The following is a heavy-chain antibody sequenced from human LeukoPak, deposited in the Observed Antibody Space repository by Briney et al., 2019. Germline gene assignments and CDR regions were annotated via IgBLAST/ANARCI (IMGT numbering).Heavy chain of an antibody. D-gene: IGHD3/OR15-3a*01. CDR3: ARGLWGGALDAFDI. Sequence: PGGSLRLSCAASGFTFSSYAMSWVRQAPGKGLEYVSTISGDGGNTYYANSVKGRFSISRDNSKNMLYLQMGSLRAEDMAVYYCARGLWGGALDAFDIWGQGTMVTVSS. CDR2: ISGDGGNT. CDR1: GFTFSSYA. J-gene: IGHJ3*02. V-gene: IGHV3-64*01.